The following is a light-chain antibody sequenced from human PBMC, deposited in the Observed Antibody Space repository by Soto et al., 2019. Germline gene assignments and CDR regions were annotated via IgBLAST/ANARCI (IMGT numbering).Light chain of an antibody. CDR1: DSDIGSYNY. V-gene: IGLV2-14*03. Sequence: QSALAQPASVSGSPGQSITISCTGTDSDIGSYNYVSWYQQPPGKAPKLIIYEVTNRPSGVSDRFSGSKSANTASLTISGLQADDEADYYCSSYTSGSMLFGGGTKLTV. CDR2: EVT. CDR3: SSYTSGSML. J-gene: IGLJ3*02.